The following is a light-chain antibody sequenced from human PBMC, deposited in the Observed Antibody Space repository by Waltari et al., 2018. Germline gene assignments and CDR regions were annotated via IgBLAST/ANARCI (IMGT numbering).Light chain of an antibody. V-gene: IGKV1-39*01. CDR1: QSISSY. CDR2: AGS. CDR3: QQSYSTLFT. J-gene: IGKJ4*01. Sequence: DIQMTQSPSSLSASVGDRVTITCRASQSISSYLNWYQQKPGKAPKLLVYAGSSLQSGVPSRFSGSGSGTDFTLTISSLQPEDFATYYCQQSYSTLFTFGGGTKVEIK.